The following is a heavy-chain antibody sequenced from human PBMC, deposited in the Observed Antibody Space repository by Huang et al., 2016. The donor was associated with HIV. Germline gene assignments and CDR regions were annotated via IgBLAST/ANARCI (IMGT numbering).Heavy chain of an antibody. CDR3: AREGQGYAMDV. CDR2: INPDVDST. V-gene: IGHV1-46*01. J-gene: IGHJ6*02. CDR1: GYTFTSYS. Sequence: QVQLVQSGAEVKKPGASVKVSCKTSGYTFTSYSIHWVRQAPGQGLEWMGIINPDVDSTSYEPKFQGRVTMTRDTSTSTVYMELSSLRSEDTAMYYCAREGQGYAMDVWGQGTTVTVSS.